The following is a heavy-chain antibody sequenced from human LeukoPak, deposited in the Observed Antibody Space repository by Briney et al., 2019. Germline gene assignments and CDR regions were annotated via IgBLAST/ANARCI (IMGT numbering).Heavy chain of an antibody. CDR3: AREQVRSSGWSPNWFDP. J-gene: IGHJ5*02. CDR2: TYYRSKWYN. V-gene: IGHV6-1*01. D-gene: IGHD6-19*01. Sequence: SQTLSLTCAISGDSVSSNSAAWNWIRQSPSRGLEWLGRTYYRSKWYNDYAVSVKSRIPINPDTSKNQFSLQLNSVTPEDTAVYYCAREQVRSSGWSPNWFDPWGQGTLVTVSS. CDR1: GDSVSSNSAA.